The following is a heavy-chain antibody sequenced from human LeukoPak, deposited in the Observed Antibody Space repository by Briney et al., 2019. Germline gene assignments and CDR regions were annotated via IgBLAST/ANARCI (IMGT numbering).Heavy chain of an antibody. Sequence: GGSLRLSCAASGFTFSSYAMSWVRQTPGKGLEWVSAISGSGGSTYYADSVKGRFTISRDNSKNTLYLQMNSPRAEDTAVYYCHYYGSGSYYDWGQGTLVTVSS. CDR3: HYYGSGSYYD. CDR1: GFTFSSYA. CDR2: ISGSGGST. V-gene: IGHV3-23*01. D-gene: IGHD3-10*01. J-gene: IGHJ4*02.